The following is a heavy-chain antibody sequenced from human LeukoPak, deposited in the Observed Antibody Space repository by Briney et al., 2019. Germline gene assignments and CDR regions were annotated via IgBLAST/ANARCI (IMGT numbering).Heavy chain of an antibody. CDR3: ARGIAGTVPLGN. J-gene: IGHJ1*01. Sequence: SETLTVTCKASGGSFTSYGISRMRQPPGKGLEWIGYTHYSGSTDYNPSLKTRVTISVDTSKTRFSLKLRTVTAADTAVYQCARGIAGTVPLGNCGQGTLVTVSS. V-gene: IGHV4-59*08. D-gene: IGHD6-13*01. CDR2: THYSGST. CDR1: GGSFTSYG.